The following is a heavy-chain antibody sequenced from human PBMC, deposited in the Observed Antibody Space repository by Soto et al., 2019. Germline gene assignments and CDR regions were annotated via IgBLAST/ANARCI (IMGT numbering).Heavy chain of an antibody. CDR1: GFSLTTSGVG. CDR2: IYWDDDK. CDR3: AHRVLRTVFGLVTTTAIYFDF. Sequence: QITLNESGPTVLRPTETLTLTCRFSGFSLTTSGVGVGWSRQSPGKAPEWLARIYWDDDKRYSASLKSRLTITKDTAKNQVVLTVSDLDPTDKATYYCAHRVLRTVFGLVTTTAIYFDFWGQGTPV. D-gene: IGHD3-3*01. J-gene: IGHJ4*02. V-gene: IGHV2-5*02.